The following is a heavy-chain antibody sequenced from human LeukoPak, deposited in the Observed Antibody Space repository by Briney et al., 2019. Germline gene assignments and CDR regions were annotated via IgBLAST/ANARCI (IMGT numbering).Heavy chain of an antibody. Sequence: GGSLGLSCAASGFTFSDYYMSWFRQAPGKGLEWVSYIGSGGGPIYYADSVKGRFTISRDNGKSSLYLQMNSLRAEDTAIYYCARDSSHYLGSSDYWGQGTLVTVSS. D-gene: IGHD6-6*01. CDR1: GFTFSDYY. CDR3: ARDSSHYLGSSDY. CDR2: IGSGGGPI. J-gene: IGHJ4*02. V-gene: IGHV3-11*01.